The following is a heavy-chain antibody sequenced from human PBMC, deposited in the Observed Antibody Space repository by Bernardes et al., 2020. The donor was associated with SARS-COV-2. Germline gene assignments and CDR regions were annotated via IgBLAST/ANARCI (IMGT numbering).Heavy chain of an antibody. Sequence: SETLSLTCTVSGGSISSYYWSWIRQPPGKGLEWIGYIYYSGSTNYNPSLKSRVTISVDTSKNQFSLKLSSVTAADTAVYYCARGAGEGDYYYYYGMDVWGQGTTVTVSS. D-gene: IGHD7-27*01. CDR3: ARGAGEGDYYYYYGMDV. CDR2: IYYSGST. CDR1: GGSISSYY. V-gene: IGHV4-59*01. J-gene: IGHJ6*02.